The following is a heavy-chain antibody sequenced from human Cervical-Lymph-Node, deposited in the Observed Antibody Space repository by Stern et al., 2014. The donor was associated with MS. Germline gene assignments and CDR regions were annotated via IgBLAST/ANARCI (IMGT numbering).Heavy chain of an antibody. CDR3: ASSAQYSNSWPAY. CDR1: GFTFSDYY. Sequence: MRLVESGGALVKPRGSLRLSCAASGFTFSDYYMGWIRQTPGKGLEWLSYISSSGSAMSYADSVKGRFTIYRDNPKRSLYLQMVSLRAEDTAVYYCASSAQYSNSWPAYWGQGTLVTVSS. CDR2: ISSSGSAM. V-gene: IGHV3-11*01. D-gene: IGHD2/OR15-2a*01. J-gene: IGHJ4*02.